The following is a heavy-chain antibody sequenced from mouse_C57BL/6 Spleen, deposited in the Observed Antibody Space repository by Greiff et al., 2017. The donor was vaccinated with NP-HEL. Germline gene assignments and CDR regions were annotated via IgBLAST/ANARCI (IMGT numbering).Heavy chain of an antibody. CDR1: GYTFTSYT. CDR3: EGTGTGAY. CDR2: INPSSGYT. V-gene: IGHV1-4*01. D-gene: IGHD4-1*01. Sequence: QVQLQQSGAELARPGASVKMSCKASGYTFTSYTMHWVKQRPGQGLEWIGYINPSSGYTKYNQKFKDKATLTADKSSSTAYMQLSSLTSEDSAVYYCEGTGTGAYWGQGTLVTVSA. J-gene: IGHJ3*01.